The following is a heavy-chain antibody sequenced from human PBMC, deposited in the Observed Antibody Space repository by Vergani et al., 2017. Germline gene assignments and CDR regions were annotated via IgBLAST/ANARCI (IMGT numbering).Heavy chain of an antibody. V-gene: IGHV1-8*03. D-gene: IGHD3-9*01. CDR2: MNPNSGNT. J-gene: IGHJ5*02. CDR1: GYTFTSYD. CDR3: VRGVEYYDILTGYYTGNWFDP. Sequence: QVQLVQSGAEVKKPGASVKVSCKASGYTFTSYDINWVRQATGQGLEWMGWMNPNSGNTGYAQKFQGRVTITRNTSISTAYMELSSLRSEDTAVYYCVRGVEYYDILTGYYTGNWFDPWGQGTLVTVSS.